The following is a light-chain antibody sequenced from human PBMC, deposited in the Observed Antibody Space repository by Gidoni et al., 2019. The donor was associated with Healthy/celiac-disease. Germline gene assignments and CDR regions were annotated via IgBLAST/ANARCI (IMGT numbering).Light chain of an antibody. CDR2: DAS. V-gene: IGKV3-11*01. Sequence: ATLSCRASQSVSGYLAWYQQKPVQAPRLLIYDASNRVTGIPARFSGSGSGTDFTLTISSLEPEDFAVYYCQQRSNWSYTFGQGTKLETK. CDR3: QQRSNWSYT. J-gene: IGKJ2*01. CDR1: QSVSGY.